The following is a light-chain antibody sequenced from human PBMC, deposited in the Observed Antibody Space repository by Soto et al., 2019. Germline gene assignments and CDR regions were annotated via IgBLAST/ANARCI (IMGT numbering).Light chain of an antibody. V-gene: IGKV1-5*01. CDR2: DAS. Sequence: DIQMTQSPSTLSASVGDRVTITCRASQSISRYLAWYQKKPGKAPNLLIYDASNLESGVPSRFSGSASGTDFTLTISSLQPYDFATYYCQQYNSYSPRTFGQGTKVDIK. CDR1: QSISRY. J-gene: IGKJ1*01. CDR3: QQYNSYSPRT.